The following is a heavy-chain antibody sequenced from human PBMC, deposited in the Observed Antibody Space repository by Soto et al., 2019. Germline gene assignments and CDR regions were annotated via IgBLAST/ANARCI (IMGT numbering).Heavy chain of an antibody. CDR1: GGSFSSYT. J-gene: IGHJ4*02. Sequence: QVQLVQSGAEVKRPGSSLEVSCKASGGSFSSYTVSWLRQIPGQGLEWMGGIIPDFGTTNYAQTFQGRVSITAGVAPNTVFMELTTLTAEDTAVYYCARSHSTTPVAVAGTDYYFGLWGRGTLVTVSS. CDR3: ARSHSTTPVAVAGTDYYFGL. D-gene: IGHD6-19*01. V-gene: IGHV1-69*01. CDR2: IIPDFGTT.